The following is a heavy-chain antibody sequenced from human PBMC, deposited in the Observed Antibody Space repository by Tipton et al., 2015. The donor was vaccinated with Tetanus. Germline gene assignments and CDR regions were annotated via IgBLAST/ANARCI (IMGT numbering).Heavy chain of an antibody. CDR3: ASFYDYGDYRIDY. Sequence: TLSLTCAVSGGSISSGGYSWSWIRQPPGKGLEWIGYIYHSGSTYYNPSLKSRVTISVDRSKNQFSLKLSSVTAADTAVYYCASFYDYGDYRIDYWGQGTLVTVSS. V-gene: IGHV4-30-2*01. D-gene: IGHD4-17*01. CDR2: IYHSGST. CDR1: GGSISSGGYS. J-gene: IGHJ4*02.